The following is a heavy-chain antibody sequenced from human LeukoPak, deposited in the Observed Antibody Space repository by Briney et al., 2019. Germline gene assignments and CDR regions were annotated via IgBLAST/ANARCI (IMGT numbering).Heavy chain of an antibody. J-gene: IGHJ5*02. Sequence: PSETLSLTCTVSGGSISSYYWSWIRQPPGKGLEWIGYIYYSGRTNYNPSLKSRVTISVDTSKNQFSLKLSSVTAADTAVYYCARRGEVAGYTDWFDPWGQGTLVTVSS. V-gene: IGHV4-59*08. CDR3: ARRGEVAGYTDWFDP. CDR1: GGSISSYY. CDR2: IYYSGRT. D-gene: IGHD6-19*01.